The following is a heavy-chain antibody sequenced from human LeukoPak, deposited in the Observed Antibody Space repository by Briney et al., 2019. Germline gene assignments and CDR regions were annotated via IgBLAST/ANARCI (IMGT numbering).Heavy chain of an antibody. V-gene: IGHV4-59*01. CDR2: IYYSGST. J-gene: IGHJ4*02. Sequence: SETLSLTCTVSGGSISSYYWSWIRQPPVKGLEWMGYIYYSGSTNYNPSLKSRVTISVDTSKNQFSLKLSSVTAADTAVYYCARSKDICTNGVCSSDYWGQGTLVTVSS. D-gene: IGHD2-8*01. CDR1: GGSISSYY. CDR3: ARSKDICTNGVCSSDY.